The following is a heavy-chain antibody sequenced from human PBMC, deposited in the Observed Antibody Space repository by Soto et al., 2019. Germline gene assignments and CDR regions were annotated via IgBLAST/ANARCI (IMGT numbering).Heavy chain of an antibody. D-gene: IGHD3-3*01. CDR2: IYYSGST. CDR1: GGSISSYY. Sequence: ETLSLTCTVSGGSISSYYWSWIRQPPGKGLEWIGYIYYSGSTNYNPSLKSRVTISVDTSKNQFSLKLSSVTAADTAVYYCARQGTYDFWSGYLPPSYYYGMDVWGQGTTVTVSS. J-gene: IGHJ6*02. CDR3: ARQGTYDFWSGYLPPSYYYGMDV. V-gene: IGHV4-59*08.